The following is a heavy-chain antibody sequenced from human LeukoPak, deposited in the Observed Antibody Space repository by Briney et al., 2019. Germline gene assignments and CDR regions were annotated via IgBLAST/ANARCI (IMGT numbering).Heavy chain of an antibody. V-gene: IGHV3-30*04. CDR3: ARDHGNV. CDR1: GFTFSSYA. J-gene: IGHJ6*04. Sequence: GGSLRLSCAASGFTFSSYAMHWVRQAPGKGLEWVAVISYDGSNKYYADSVKGRFTISRDNAKNSLYLQMNSLRAEDTAVYYCARDHGNVWGKGTTVTVSS. D-gene: IGHD1-26*01. CDR2: ISYDGSNK.